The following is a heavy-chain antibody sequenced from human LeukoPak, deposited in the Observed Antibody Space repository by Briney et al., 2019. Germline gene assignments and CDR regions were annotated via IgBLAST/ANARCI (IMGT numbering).Heavy chain of an antibody. D-gene: IGHD2-2*01. Sequence: ASVKVSYKASVYTFTGYYMQWVRQAPGQGLEWMGWINPNSGGTNYAQKFQGRVTMTRDTSISTAYMELSRLRSDDTAVYYCARDPPPDIVVVPAALDAFDIWGQGTMVTVSS. CDR2: INPNSGGT. V-gene: IGHV1-2*02. CDR1: VYTFTGYY. CDR3: ARDPPPDIVVVPAALDAFDI. J-gene: IGHJ3*02.